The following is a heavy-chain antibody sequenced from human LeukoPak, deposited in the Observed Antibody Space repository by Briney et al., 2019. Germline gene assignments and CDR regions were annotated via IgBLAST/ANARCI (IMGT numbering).Heavy chain of an antibody. CDR3: AGDLRRGYSGYDYGWFDA. Sequence: PAETLTLTCTASGGSISSYYRSWIRQPAGKGLEWIGRIYTSGSTNYNPSLKSRVTISVDKSKNQFSLKLSTVTAADTAVYYCAGDLRRGYSGYDYGWFDAWGQGTMVTVSS. CDR1: GGSISSYY. D-gene: IGHD5-12*01. CDR2: IYTSGST. V-gene: IGHV4-4*07. J-gene: IGHJ5*02.